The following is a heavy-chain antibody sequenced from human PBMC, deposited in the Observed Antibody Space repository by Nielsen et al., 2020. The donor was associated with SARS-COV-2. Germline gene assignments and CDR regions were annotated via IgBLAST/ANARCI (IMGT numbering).Heavy chain of an antibody. J-gene: IGHJ4*02. D-gene: IGHD5-12*01. CDR2: IYYSGST. V-gene: IGHV4-31*03. Sequence: SETLSLTCTVSGGSISSGGYYWSWIRQHPGKGLEWIGYIYYSGSTYYNPSLKSRVTISVDTSKNQFSLKLSSVTAADTAVYYCARGVVATTFDYWGQGTLVTVTS. CDR3: ARGVVATTFDY. CDR1: GGSISSGGYY.